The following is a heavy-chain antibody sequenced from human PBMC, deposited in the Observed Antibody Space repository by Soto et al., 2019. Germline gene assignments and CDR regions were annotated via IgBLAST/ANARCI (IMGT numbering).Heavy chain of an antibody. CDR1: GFTFSSYA. J-gene: IGHJ4*02. Sequence: PGGSLRLSCAASGFTFSSYAMHWVRQAPGKGLEWVAVISYDGSNKYYADSVKGRFTISRDNSKNTLYLQMNSLRAEDTAVYYCARDPIVATISAYYFDYWGQGTLVTVSS. D-gene: IGHD5-12*01. CDR3: ARDPIVATISAYYFDY. V-gene: IGHV3-30-3*01. CDR2: ISYDGSNK.